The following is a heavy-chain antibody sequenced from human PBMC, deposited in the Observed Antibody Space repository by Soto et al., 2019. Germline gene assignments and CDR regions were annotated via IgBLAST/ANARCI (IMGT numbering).Heavy chain of an antibody. V-gene: IGHV3-74*01. CDR2: INSDGSST. CDR3: AKGVPAATRYFQH. CDR1: GFSFSSYW. J-gene: IGHJ1*01. Sequence: VQLVESRGGLVQPGGSLRLSCAASGFSFSSYWMHWVRHAPGKGLVWVSRINSDGSSTTYADSVKGRFTISRDNAKNTLYLQMNSLTPEDTAVYYCAKGVPAATRYFQHWGQGTLVTVSS. D-gene: IGHD2-2*01.